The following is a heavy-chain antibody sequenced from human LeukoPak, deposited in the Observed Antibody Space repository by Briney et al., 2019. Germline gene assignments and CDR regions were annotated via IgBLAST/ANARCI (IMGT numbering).Heavy chain of an antibody. J-gene: IGHJ4*02. CDR1: DGSISSYY. Sequence: SETLSLTCTVSDGSISSYYWSWIRQPPGKGLEWIGYAYNSGSTDYNPSLKSRVTISVGTSKNHFSLNLSSVTAADTAVYYCARGPDDGYNYIVYWGQGILVTVSS. CDR3: ARGPDDGYNYIVY. V-gene: IGHV4-59*01. CDR2: AYNSGST. D-gene: IGHD5-24*01.